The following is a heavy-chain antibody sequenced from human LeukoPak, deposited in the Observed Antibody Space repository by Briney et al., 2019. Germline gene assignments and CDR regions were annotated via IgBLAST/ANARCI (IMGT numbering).Heavy chain of an antibody. D-gene: IGHD6-13*01. CDR1: GYSFTSYW. V-gene: IGHV5-51*01. CDR3: ARPGRIAAAGTYDY. J-gene: IGHJ4*02. Sequence: GESLKISCRGSGYSFTSYWIGWVRQMPGKGLEWMGIIYPGDSDTRYSPSFQGQVTISADKSISTAYLQWSSLKASDTAMYYCARPGRIAAAGTYDYWAREPWSPSPQ. CDR2: IYPGDSDT.